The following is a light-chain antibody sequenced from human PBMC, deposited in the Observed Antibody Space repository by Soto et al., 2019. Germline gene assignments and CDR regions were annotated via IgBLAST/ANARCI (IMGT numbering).Light chain of an antibody. Sequence: DIVMTQSPDSLAVSLGETSAINCKSNQSLFFTSNKKNYLAWYRQKPGQPPKLIISWASSRESGVPDRFSGGGSGTDFTLTINSLQAEDVAVYYCQQYYGTPTFGQGTKVDIK. V-gene: IGKV4-1*01. CDR2: WAS. CDR1: QSLFFTSNKKNY. CDR3: QQYYGTPT. J-gene: IGKJ1*01.